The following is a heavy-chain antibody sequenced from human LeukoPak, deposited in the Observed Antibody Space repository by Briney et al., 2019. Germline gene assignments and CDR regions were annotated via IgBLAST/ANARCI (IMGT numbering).Heavy chain of an antibody. Sequence: GASVKVSCKASGYTFTSYGISWVRQAPGQGLEWMGWISAYNGNTSYAQKLQGRVTMTTDTSTSTAYMELRSLRSDDTAVYYCARYYYDILTGYYKKDSNWFDPWGQGTLVTVSS. V-gene: IGHV1-18*01. J-gene: IGHJ5*02. CDR3: ARYYYDILTGYYKKDSNWFDP. CDR2: ISAYNGNT. D-gene: IGHD3-9*01. CDR1: GYTFTSYG.